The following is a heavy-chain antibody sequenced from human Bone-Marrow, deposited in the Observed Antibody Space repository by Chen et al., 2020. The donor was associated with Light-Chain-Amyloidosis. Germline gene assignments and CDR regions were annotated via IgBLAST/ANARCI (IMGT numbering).Heavy chain of an antibody. D-gene: IGHD1-26*01. Sequence: EVQLVESGGGLVQPGGCLRLSCAASGFSFSSYWMHWVRQAPGKGLVWVSRINTDGSTTTYADSVRGRFTISRDNAKNTLFLQMNSLRAEDSAVYYCARDDKWAFDYWGQGTLVTVSS. V-gene: IGHV3-74*01. CDR3: ARDDKWAFDY. J-gene: IGHJ4*02. CDR2: INTDGSTT. CDR1: GFSFSSYW.